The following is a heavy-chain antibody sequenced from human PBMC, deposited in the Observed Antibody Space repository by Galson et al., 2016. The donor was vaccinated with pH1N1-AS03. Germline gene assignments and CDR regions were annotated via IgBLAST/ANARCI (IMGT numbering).Heavy chain of an antibody. CDR1: GFPFSGYS. D-gene: IGHD6-19*01. J-gene: IGHJ4*02. Sequence: SLRLSCAASGFPFSGYSMNWVRQAPGKGLEWVAVISSDGSNKYYSDSEKGRFTISRGNSKSTLYLQMNSLRAEDSAVYYCARETVVGTGFEYWGQGTLVTVSS. CDR2: ISSDGSNK. CDR3: ARETVVGTGFEY. V-gene: IGHV3-30*03.